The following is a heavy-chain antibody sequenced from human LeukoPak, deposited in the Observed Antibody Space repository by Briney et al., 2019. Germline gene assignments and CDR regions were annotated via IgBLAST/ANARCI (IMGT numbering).Heavy chain of an antibody. CDR3: TTYVGATAY. V-gene: IGHV3-15*01. CDR2: IKTKTDEEAT. Sequence: AGSLILSRAASGFTFSNARMNWVRQAPGKGLEWVGRIKTKTDEEATDYSAPVNARFTITRDDSKTTLYLQMNGLKTEDTAIYYCTTYVGATAYWGQGTLVTVSS. J-gene: IGHJ4*02. D-gene: IGHD1-26*01. CDR1: GFTFSNAR.